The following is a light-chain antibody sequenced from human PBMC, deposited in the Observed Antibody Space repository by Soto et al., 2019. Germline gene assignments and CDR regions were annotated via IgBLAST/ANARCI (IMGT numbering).Light chain of an antibody. J-gene: IGLJ1*01. CDR2: SNN. V-gene: IGLV1-44*01. CDR1: RSNIGSNP. CDR3: AAWDDSLYGRV. Sequence: QSVLPQPPSSTGTPGQRVTISCSGSRSNIGSNPVNWYQQLPGTAPKLLIDSNNQRPSGVPDRFSGSRSGTSAPLAISGLQSEDEADYYCAAWDDSLYGRVFGTGTKVTVL.